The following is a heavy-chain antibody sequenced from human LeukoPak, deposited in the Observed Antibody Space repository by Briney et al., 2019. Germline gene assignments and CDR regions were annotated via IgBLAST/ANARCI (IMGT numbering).Heavy chain of an antibody. CDR1: GYTFTGYY. V-gene: IGHV1-2*04. CDR3: ARGYYDILTGYYSPGDY. CDR2: INPNSGGT. D-gene: IGHD3-9*01. J-gene: IGHJ4*02. Sequence: ASVKVSCKAFGYTFTGYYMHWVRQAPGQGLEWMGWINPNSGGTDYAQKFQGWVTMTRDTSISTAYMELSRLRSDDTAVYYCARGYYDILTGYYSPGDYWGQGTLVTVSS.